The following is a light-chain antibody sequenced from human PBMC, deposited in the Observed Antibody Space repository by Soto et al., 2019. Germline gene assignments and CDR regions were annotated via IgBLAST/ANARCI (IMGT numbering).Light chain of an antibody. Sequence: QSVLTQPASVSGSPGQSITISCTGTSSDVVSYNLVSWYQQHPGKVPKLMIYEATKRPSGVSDRFSGSKSGNTASLTISGLQAEDEADYYCCSHAGDTMWVLGGGTKLTAL. J-gene: IGLJ3*02. CDR2: EAT. CDR1: SSDVVSYNL. V-gene: IGLV2-23*01. CDR3: CSHAGDTMWV.